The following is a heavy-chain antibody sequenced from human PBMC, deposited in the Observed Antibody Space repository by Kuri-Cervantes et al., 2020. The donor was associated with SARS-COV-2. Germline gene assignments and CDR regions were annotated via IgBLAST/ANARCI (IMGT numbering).Heavy chain of an antibody. CDR2: IIPIYGTT. V-gene: IGHV1-69*13. J-gene: IGHJ3*02. D-gene: IGHD7-27*01. Sequence: SVKVSCKASGVNLSSYAIAWVRQAPGQGLEWMGRIIPIYGTTNYAQKVQGRVTITADESTSTAYMELSSLRSEDTAVYYCARDRELGLWGTNDAFDIWGQGTMVTVSS. CDR3: ARDRELGLWGTNDAFDI. CDR1: GVNLSSYA.